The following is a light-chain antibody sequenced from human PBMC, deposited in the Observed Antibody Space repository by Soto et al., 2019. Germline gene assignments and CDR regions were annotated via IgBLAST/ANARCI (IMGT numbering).Light chain of an antibody. J-gene: IGLJ2*01. Sequence: QSALTQPASVSGSPGQSITISCTGTGSDIAIYNFVSWYQQYPGKVPKLIIYDVNNRPSGISNRFSGFKSGYTASLTISGLQAEDEADYYCSSYTSRSALVFGGGTKLTVL. CDR1: GSDIAIYNF. CDR2: DVN. CDR3: SSYTSRSALV. V-gene: IGLV2-14*03.